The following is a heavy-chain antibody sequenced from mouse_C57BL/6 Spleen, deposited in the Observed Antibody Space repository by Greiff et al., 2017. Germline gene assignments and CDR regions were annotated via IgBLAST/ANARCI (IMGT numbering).Heavy chain of an antibody. Sequence: VQLQQPGAELVRPGTSVKLSCKASGYTFTSYWMHWVKQRPGQGLEWIGVIDPSASYTNYNQKFKGKATLTVDTSSSTAYMQLSSLTSEDSAVYYCANSGPYWGQGTLVTVSA. J-gene: IGHJ3*01. CDR3: ANSGPY. D-gene: IGHD1-3*01. CDR2: IDPSASYT. V-gene: IGHV1-59*01. CDR1: GYTFTSYW.